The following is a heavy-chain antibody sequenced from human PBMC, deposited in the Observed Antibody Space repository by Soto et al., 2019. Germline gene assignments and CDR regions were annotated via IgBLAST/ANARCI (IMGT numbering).Heavy chain of an antibody. CDR3: CSLDYGQWY. CDR2: MNPNSGDT. D-gene: IGHD3-10*01. CDR1: GYTFTSYD. V-gene: IGHV1-8*01. Sequence: ASVKVSCKASGYTFTSYDINWVRQASGQGLEWMGWMNPNSGDTGYAQSFQGRVTVTRDTSTSTVYMELSSLRSEDMAVYYCCSLDYGQWYWGQGTLVTVSS. J-gene: IGHJ4*02.